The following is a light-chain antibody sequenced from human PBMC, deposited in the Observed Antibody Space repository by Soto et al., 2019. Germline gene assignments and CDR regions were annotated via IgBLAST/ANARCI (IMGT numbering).Light chain of an antibody. CDR1: QGISNF. J-gene: IGKJ1*01. CDR2: GSS. Sequence: DIQMTKSTSSLSACVGDRVTITCRASQGISNFLAWYQQTQGKVPKLLIYGSSTLQSGVPSRFSGRGSGTDCTLTISRLQPEDVETYYCQKYDSDPRTFGQGTQVDIK. CDR3: QKYDSDPRT. V-gene: IGKV1-27*01.